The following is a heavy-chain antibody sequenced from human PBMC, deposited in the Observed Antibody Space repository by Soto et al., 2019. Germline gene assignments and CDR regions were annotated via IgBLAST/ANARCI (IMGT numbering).Heavy chain of an antibody. V-gene: IGHV4-34*01. J-gene: IGHJ4*02. Sequence: QVQLQQWGAVLLKPSETLSLTCAVYGGSFSGYYWSWIRQPPGKGLEWIGEINHSGSTNYNPSLKSRVTISVDTSKNQFSLKLSSVTAADTAVYYCARGFGYSYGYVLVYWGQGTLVTVSS. D-gene: IGHD5-18*01. CDR1: GGSFSGYY. CDR3: ARGFGYSYGYVLVY. CDR2: INHSGST.